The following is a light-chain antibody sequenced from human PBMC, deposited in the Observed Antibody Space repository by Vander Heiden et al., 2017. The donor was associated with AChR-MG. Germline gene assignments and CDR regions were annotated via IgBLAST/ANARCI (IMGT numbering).Light chain of an antibody. V-gene: IGLV1-40*01. CDR1: YSNIGAGYD. Sequence: QSELTQPPSVSGAPGQRVTISCTGTYSNIGAGYDVQLYQQLPGTAPKLLIHGNTNRPSGVPDRFSCSKSGTSAAPAITGLQAEDEADYYCQSYDSSLNGQGVCGGGTKLTVL. CDR2: GNT. CDR3: QSYDSSLNGQGV. J-gene: IGLJ3*02.